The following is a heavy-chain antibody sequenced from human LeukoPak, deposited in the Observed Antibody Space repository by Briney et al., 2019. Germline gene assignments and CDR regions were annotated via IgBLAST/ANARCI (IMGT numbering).Heavy chain of an antibody. CDR3: ARGSLGY. V-gene: IGHV3-48*01. Sequence: GGSLRLSCAASGFTFNSYNMNWVRQAPGKGLEWVSYISRSNNTIYYADSVKGRFTISRDNAKNSLFLQMNSLRAEDTAVYYCARGSLGYWGQGTLVTVSS. J-gene: IGHJ4*02. CDR2: ISRSNNTI. D-gene: IGHD3-16*01. CDR1: GFTFNSYN.